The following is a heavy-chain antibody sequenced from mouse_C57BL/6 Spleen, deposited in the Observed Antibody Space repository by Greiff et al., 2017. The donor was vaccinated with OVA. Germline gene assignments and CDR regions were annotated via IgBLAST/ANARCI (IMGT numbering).Heavy chain of an antibody. D-gene: IGHD1-1*01. CDR3: ARRGYYGSSSYYFDY. Sequence: EVKLKESGPGLVKPSQSLSLTCSVTGYSITSGYYWNWIRQFPGNKLEWMGYISYDGSNNYNPSLKNRISITRDTSKNQFFLKLNSVTTEDTATYYCARRGYYGSSSYYFDYWGQGTTLTVSS. J-gene: IGHJ2*01. CDR2: ISYDGSN. V-gene: IGHV3-6*01. CDR1: GYSITSGYY.